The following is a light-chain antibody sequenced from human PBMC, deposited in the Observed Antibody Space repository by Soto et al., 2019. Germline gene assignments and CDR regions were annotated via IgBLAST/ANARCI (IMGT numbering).Light chain of an antibody. J-gene: IGKJ2*01. CDR1: ETVRTN. V-gene: IGKV3-15*01. CDR2: GAS. Sequence: IVVTQSPATLSVSPGERVTLSCRASETVRTNLAWFQQNPGQTPRLLIFGASTRATGVPTRFTGSGSETEFTLTIDSLQSEDLAVYYCQQYYNWPPYTFGQGTKVDIK. CDR3: QQYYNWPPYT.